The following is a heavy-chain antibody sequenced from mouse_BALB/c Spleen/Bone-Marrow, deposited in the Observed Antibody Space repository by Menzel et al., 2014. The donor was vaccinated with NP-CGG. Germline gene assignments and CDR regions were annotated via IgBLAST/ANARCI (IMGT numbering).Heavy chain of an antibody. V-gene: IGHV7-3*02. J-gene: IGHJ1*01. Sequence: DVKLQESGGGSVQPGGSLRLSCATSGFTLTDYYMSWVRQPPGKALEWLGFIRNKAKGYTTEYSASVKGRFTISRDNSQRILYLQMNTLRAEDSATYYCARDENVGIYWYFDVWGAGTTVIVSS. CDR2: IRNKAKGYTT. CDR1: GFTLTDYY. CDR3: ARDENVGIYWYFDV.